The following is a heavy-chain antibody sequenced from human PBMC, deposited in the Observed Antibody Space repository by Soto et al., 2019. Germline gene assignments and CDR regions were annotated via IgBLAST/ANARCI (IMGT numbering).Heavy chain of an antibody. CDR1: GFTFSSYR. CDR3: ARLDRGSLDF. Sequence: EVQLVESGGGLVKPGGSLRLSCAASGFTFSSYRMNWVRQAPGKGLEWVSSISSSSTYIYYADSLKGRFTISRDNAENSLYLQMNSLTAEDTAVYYCARLDRGSLDFWGQGTLVTVSS. V-gene: IGHV3-21*01. J-gene: IGHJ4*02. D-gene: IGHD6-25*01. CDR2: ISSSSTYI.